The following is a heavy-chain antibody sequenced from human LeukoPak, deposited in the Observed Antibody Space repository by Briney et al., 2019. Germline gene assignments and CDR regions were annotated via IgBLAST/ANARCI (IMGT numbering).Heavy chain of an antibody. CDR3: ARQRRNNYYGSGSYLYYFDY. Sequence: SETLSLTCAVYGGSFSGYYWSWIRQPPGKGLEWIGEINHSGSTNYNPSLKSRVTISVDTSKNQFSLKLSSVTAADTAVYYCARQRRNNYYGSGSYLYYFDYWGQGTLVTVSS. D-gene: IGHD3-10*01. CDR2: INHSGST. V-gene: IGHV4-34*01. CDR1: GGSFSGYY. J-gene: IGHJ4*02.